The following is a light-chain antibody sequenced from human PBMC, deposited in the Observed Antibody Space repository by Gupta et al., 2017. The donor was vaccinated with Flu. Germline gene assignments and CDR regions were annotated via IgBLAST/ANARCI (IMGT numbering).Light chain of an antibody. CDR2: QDT. J-gene: IGLJ3*02. V-gene: IGLV3-1*01. CDR1: RLGNKY. CDR3: QAGDSSTVV. Sequence: TCSGERLGNKYSSWYQQKPGQSPVLVIYQDTKRPSGIPERFSGSNSGNSATLTISGTRAMDEADYYCQAGDSSTVVFGGGTRLTVL.